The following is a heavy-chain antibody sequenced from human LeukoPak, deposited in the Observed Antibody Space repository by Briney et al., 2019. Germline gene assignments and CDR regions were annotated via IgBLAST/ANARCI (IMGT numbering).Heavy chain of an antibody. CDR2: IYYSGST. V-gene: IGHV4-39*01. D-gene: IGHD4-17*01. CDR3: ASQPPYYGDRHYFDY. J-gene: IGHJ4*02. CDR1: GGSISSSSYY. Sequence: SETLSLTCTVSGGSISSSSYYWGWIRQPPGKGLEWIGSIYYSGSTYYNPSLKSRVTISVDTSKNQFSLKLSSVTAADTAVYYCASQPPYYGDRHYFDYWGQGTLVTVSS.